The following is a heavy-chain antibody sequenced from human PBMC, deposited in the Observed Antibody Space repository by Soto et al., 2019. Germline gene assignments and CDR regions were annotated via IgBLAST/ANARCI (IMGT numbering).Heavy chain of an antibody. CDR3: ARVGYYDLWSGYSYYFDY. D-gene: IGHD3-3*01. CDR2: IYHSGST. V-gene: IGHV4-30-2*01. J-gene: IGHJ4*02. CDR1: GGSISSGGYS. Sequence: SETLSLTCAVSGGSISSGGYSWSWIRQPPGKGLEWIGYIYHSGSTYYNPSLKSRVTISVDRSKNQFSLKLSSVTAADTAVYYCARVGYYDLWSGYSYYFDYWGQGALVTVSS.